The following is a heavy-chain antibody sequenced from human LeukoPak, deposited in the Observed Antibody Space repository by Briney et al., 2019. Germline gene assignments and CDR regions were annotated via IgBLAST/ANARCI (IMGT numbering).Heavy chain of an antibody. D-gene: IGHD3-10*01. CDR2: IKQDGSKK. Sequence: GGSLRLSCVASGFPFSSYWMAWVRQAPGKGLEWVANIKQDGSKKSYVDSVKGRFTISRDNAKNSLYLQMNSLRAEDTAVYYCAPGPMVRGVASDSWGQGTLVTVSS. V-gene: IGHV3-7*03. J-gene: IGHJ5*01. CDR1: GFPFSSYW. CDR3: APGPMVRGVASDS.